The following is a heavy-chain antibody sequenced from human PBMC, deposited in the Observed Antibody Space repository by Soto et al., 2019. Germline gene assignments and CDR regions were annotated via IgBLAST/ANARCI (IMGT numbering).Heavy chain of an antibody. V-gene: IGHV4-39*01. CDR3: GRVVEGATRHTDLDS. Sequence: SETLSLTCTVSGVSIHNSHSFWGWIRQPPGKGLEFIGTVYYSGGAHYNSPLKSRVTISVDTANNQVSLRMRSLTAADTAVYYCGRVVEGATRHTDLDSWGQGTLVTVSS. CDR1: GVSIHNSHSF. D-gene: IGHD2-21*01. CDR2: VYYSGGA. J-gene: IGHJ5*01.